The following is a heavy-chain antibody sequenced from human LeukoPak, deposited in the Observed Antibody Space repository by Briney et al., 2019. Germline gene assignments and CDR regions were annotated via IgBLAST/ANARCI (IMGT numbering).Heavy chain of an antibody. D-gene: IGHD3-10*01. CDR2: INPNSGGT. Sequence: ASVKVSCKASGYTFTGYYMHWVRQAPGQGLEWMGWINPNSGGTNYAQKFQGWVTMTRDTSISTAYMELSRLRSDDTAVYYCARARRFGESYYFDDWGQGTLVTVSS. V-gene: IGHV1-2*04. CDR1: GYTFTGYY. J-gene: IGHJ4*02. CDR3: ARARRFGESYYFDD.